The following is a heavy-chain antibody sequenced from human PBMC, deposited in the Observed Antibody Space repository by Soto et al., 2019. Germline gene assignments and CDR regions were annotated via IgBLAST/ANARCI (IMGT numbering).Heavy chain of an antibody. J-gene: IGHJ6*02. D-gene: IGHD3-3*01. CDR3: ARAITIFGVVISRYYYYYGMDV. V-gene: IGHV3-33*01. Sequence: PGGSLRLSCAASGFTFSSYGMHWVRQAPGKGLEWVAVIWYDGSNKYYADSVKGRFTISRDNSKNTLYLQMNSLRAEDTAVYYCARAITIFGVVISRYYYYYGMDVWGQGTTVTVSS. CDR1: GFTFSSYG. CDR2: IWYDGSNK.